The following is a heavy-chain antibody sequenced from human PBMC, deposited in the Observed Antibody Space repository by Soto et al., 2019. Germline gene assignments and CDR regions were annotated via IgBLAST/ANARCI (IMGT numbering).Heavy chain of an antibody. CDR3: ARENGHCTDACNRGAFDI. J-gene: IGHJ3*02. Sequence: EVPVVESGGGLVKPGGSLRLSCAASGFTFSEYSLLWVRQAPGKGLEWLSFIANGDNHIFYSDSVKGRFTISRDNAKNSVSLQLNSLRADDSAVYYCARENGHCTDACNRGAFDIWGQGTMVTVSS. CDR1: GFTFSEYS. V-gene: IGHV3-21*01. D-gene: IGHD2-2*01. CDR2: IANGDNHI.